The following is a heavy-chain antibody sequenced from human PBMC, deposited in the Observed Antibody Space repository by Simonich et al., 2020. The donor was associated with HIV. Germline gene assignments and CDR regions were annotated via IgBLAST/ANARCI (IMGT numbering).Heavy chain of an antibody. CDR3: ATDSAYYYDSRDFYGGYFQH. CDR2: FDPEDGET. CDR1: GYTLTDLS. D-gene: IGHD3-22*01. Sequence: QVQLVQSGAEVKKPGASVKVSCKVSGYTLTDLSLHWVRPAPGKGLELMGKFDPEDGETIYAHEFQGRVTMTEDTSTDTAYMELSSLRSEDTAVYYCATDSAYYYDSRDFYGGYFQHWGQGTLVTVSS. J-gene: IGHJ1*01. V-gene: IGHV1-24*01.